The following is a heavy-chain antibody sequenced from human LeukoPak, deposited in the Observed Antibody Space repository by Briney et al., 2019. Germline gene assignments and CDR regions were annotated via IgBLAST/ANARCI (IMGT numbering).Heavy chain of an antibody. J-gene: IGHJ6*03. Sequence: ASVKVSCKASGGTFSTYAISWVRQAPGQGLEWMGGIIPIFGTANYAQKFQGGLTITADESTTTAYMELSSLRSDDTAIYYCGLSGNYYYYYMDVWGKGTTVTISS. D-gene: IGHD6-25*01. V-gene: IGHV1-69*13. CDR3: GLSGNYYYYYMDV. CDR1: GGTFSTYA. CDR2: IIPIFGTA.